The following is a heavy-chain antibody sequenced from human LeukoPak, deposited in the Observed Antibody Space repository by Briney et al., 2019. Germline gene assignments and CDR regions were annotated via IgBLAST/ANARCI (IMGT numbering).Heavy chain of an antibody. V-gene: IGHV1-24*01. CDR3: ATVGVGAVLVFDY. Sequence: ASVKVSCKVSGFTLTELSMHWVRQAPGKGLEWMGGFDPEDGETIYAQKFQGRVTMTEDTSTDTAHMELSSLRSEDTAVYYCATVGVGAVLVFDYWGQGTLVTVSS. D-gene: IGHD1-26*01. J-gene: IGHJ4*02. CDR1: GFTLTELS. CDR2: FDPEDGET.